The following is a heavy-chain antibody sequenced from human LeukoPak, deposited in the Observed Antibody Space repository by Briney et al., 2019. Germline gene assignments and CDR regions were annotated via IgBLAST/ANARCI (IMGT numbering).Heavy chain of an antibody. V-gene: IGHV4-61*02. CDR3: ATSNWSFGVVIINQYDFDY. CDR2: IYTSGST. CDR1: GGSISSGSYY. Sequence: SETLSLTCTVSGGSISSGSYYWSWIRQPAGKGLEWIGRIYTSGSTNYNPSLKSRVTISVDTSKNQFSLKLSSVSAADTAVYYCATSNWSFGVVIINQYDFDYWGQGTLVTVSS. D-gene: IGHD3-3*01. J-gene: IGHJ4*02.